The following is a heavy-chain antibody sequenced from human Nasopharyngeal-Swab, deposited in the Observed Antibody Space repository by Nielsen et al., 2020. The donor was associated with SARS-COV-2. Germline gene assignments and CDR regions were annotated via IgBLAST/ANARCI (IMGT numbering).Heavy chain of an antibody. D-gene: IGHD3-16*02. CDR3: ARERHDYVWGSYSYTKSY. J-gene: IGHJ4*02. CDR2: IIPILGIA. Sequence: SVKVSCKASGGIFSSYAISWVRQAPGQGLEWMGRIIPILGIANYAQKFQGRVTITADKSTSTAYMELSSLRSEDTAVYYCARERHDYVWGSYSYTKSYWGQGTLVTVSS. V-gene: IGHV1-69*04. CDR1: GGIFSSYA.